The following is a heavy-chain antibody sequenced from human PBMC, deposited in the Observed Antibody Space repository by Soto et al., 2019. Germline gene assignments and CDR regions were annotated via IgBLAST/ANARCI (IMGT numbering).Heavy chain of an antibody. V-gene: IGHV4-39*07. D-gene: IGHD2-15*01. CDR1: GGSISSSSYY. Sequence: SETLSLTCTVSGGSISSSSYYWGWIRQPPGKGLKWIGSIYYSGSTNYNPSLKSRVTISVDTSKNQFSLKLSSVTAADTAVYYCARVPGAEYCSGGSCYGAYYYYYMDVWGKGTTVTVSS. J-gene: IGHJ6*03. CDR2: IYYSGST. CDR3: ARVPGAEYCSGGSCYGAYYYYYMDV.